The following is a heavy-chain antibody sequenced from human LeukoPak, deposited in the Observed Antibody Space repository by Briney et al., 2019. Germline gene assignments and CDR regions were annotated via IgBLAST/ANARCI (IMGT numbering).Heavy chain of an antibody. CDR1: GGSISSSSYY. V-gene: IGHV4-39*07. Sequence: PSETLSLTCTVSGGSISSSSYYWGWIRQPPGKGLEWIGSIYHSGSTYYNPSLKSRVTISVDTSKNQFSLKLSSVTAADTAVYYCARVGDNDSSGYYKGNYWGQGTLVTVSS. D-gene: IGHD3-22*01. CDR2: IYHSGST. J-gene: IGHJ4*02. CDR3: ARVGDNDSSGYYKGNY.